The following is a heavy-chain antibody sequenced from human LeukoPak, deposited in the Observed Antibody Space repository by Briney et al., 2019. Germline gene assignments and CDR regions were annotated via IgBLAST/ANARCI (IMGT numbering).Heavy chain of an antibody. J-gene: IGHJ4*02. CDR1: GFTFSGYW. CDR3: ASSWAYFDS. CDR2: TNRDDSDT. D-gene: IGHD6-13*01. Sequence: PGGSLRLSRAASGFTFSGYWMHWVRQAPGKGLVWVSRTNRDDSDTSYADSVKGRFTISRDNSKNTLYLQMNSLRAEDTAVYYCASSWAYFDSWGQGTLVTVSS. V-gene: IGHV3-74*01.